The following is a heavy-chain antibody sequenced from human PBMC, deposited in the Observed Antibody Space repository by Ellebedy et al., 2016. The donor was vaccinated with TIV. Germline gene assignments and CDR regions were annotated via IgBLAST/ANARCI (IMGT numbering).Heavy chain of an antibody. Sequence: GGSLRLSXVGSKFTFSYYGMHWVRQAPGKGLEWVAVVSYSGDNKYYADSVKGRFTISRDNSKNVVYLEMNTLRVEDTAIYYCANKAGVTTGDWFDPWGQGTLVIVSS. J-gene: IGHJ5*02. CDR2: VSYSGDNK. CDR1: KFTFSYYG. D-gene: IGHD1-26*01. V-gene: IGHV3-30*18. CDR3: ANKAGVTTGDWFDP.